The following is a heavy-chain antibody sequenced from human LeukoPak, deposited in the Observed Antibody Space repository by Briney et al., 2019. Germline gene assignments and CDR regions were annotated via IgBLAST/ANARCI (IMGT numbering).Heavy chain of an antibody. D-gene: IGHD5-12*01. V-gene: IGHV4-61*02. Sequence: SQTLSLTCTVSGGSISSGSYYWSWIRQPAGKGLEWIGRIYTSGSTNYNPSLKSRVTMSVDTSKNQFSLKLSSVTAADTAVYYCARDRGSYSGYATGDYFDYWGQGTLVTVSS. CDR2: IYTSGST. J-gene: IGHJ4*02. CDR3: ARDRGSYSGYATGDYFDY. CDR1: GGSISSGSYY.